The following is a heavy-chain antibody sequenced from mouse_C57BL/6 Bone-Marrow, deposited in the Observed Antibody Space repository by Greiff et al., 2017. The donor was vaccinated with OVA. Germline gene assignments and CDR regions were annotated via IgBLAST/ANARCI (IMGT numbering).Heavy chain of an antibody. Sequence: QVQLKQPGAELVKPGASVKMSCKASGYTFTSYWITWVKQRPGQGLEWIGDIYPGSGSTNYNEKFKSKATLTVDTSSSTAYMQLSSLTSEDSAVYDCARRGRRQTALDYWGQGTSVTVSS. V-gene: IGHV1-55*01. CDR2: IYPGSGST. D-gene: IGHD3-2*01. CDR1: GYTFTSYW. CDR3: ARRGRRQTALDY. J-gene: IGHJ4*01.